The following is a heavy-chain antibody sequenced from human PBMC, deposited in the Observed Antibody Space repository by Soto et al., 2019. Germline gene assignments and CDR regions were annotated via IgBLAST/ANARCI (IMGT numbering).Heavy chain of an antibody. D-gene: IGHD3-10*01. V-gene: IGHV3-23*01. CDR2: IGGSDGKT. CDR3: AKERGFMGPADH. Sequence: EVHLLESGEGLIETGGSLRLSCEASGFTFSSYGMNWVRQAPGKGLVWVSAIGGSDGKTFYSDSVKGRFTISRDNSKDALYLQMNSLGAVDTAVYYCAKERGFMGPADHWGQGTLVTVSS. J-gene: IGHJ5*02. CDR1: GFTFSSYG.